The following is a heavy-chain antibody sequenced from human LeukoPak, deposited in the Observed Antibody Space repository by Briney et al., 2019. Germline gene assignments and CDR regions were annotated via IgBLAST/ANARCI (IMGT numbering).Heavy chain of an antibody. CDR2: INHSGST. CDR1: GGSFSGYY. Sequence: PSETLSLTCAVSGGSFSGYYWSWIRQPPGKGLEWIGEINHSGSTNYNPSLKSRVTISVDTSKKKFSLKLSSVTAADTAVYYCARPYSSSWYGVYDYWGQRTLVTVSS. D-gene: IGHD6-13*01. CDR3: ARPYSSSWYGVYDY. J-gene: IGHJ4*02. V-gene: IGHV4-34*01.